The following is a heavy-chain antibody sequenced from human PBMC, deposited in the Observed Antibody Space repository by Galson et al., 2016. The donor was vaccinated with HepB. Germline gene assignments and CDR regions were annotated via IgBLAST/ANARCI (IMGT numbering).Heavy chain of an antibody. V-gene: IGHV4-4*02. CDR3: ARDPVFGD. CDR1: GGSISNSNW. CDR2: ISHSGST. Sequence: SETLSLTCAVSGGSISNSNWWSWVRQPPGKGLEWIGDISHSGSTNYNPSLTSRVTISVDQSKNQFSLNLISVTAADTAVHYCARDPVFGDWGQGTLVTVSS. J-gene: IGHJ4*02.